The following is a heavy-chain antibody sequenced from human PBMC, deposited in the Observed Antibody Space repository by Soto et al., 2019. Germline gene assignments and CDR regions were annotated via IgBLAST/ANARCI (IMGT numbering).Heavy chain of an antibody. D-gene: IGHD6-13*01. V-gene: IGHV3-30*18. CDR1: GFTFSSYG. Sequence: GGSLRLSCAASGFTFSSYGMHWVRRAPGKGLEWVAVISYDGSNKYYADSVKGRFTISRDNSKNTLYLQMNSLRAEDTAVYYCAKDLSSLDWYFDLWGRGTLVTVSS. J-gene: IGHJ2*01. CDR2: ISYDGSNK. CDR3: AKDLSSLDWYFDL.